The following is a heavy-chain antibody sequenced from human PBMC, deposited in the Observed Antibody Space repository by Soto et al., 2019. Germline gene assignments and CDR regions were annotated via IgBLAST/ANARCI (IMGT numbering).Heavy chain of an antibody. Sequence: SETLSLTCAVYGGSFSGYYWSWIRQPPGKGLEWIGEINHSGSTNYNPSLKSRVTISVDTSKNQFSLKLSSVTAADTAVYYCARVKRTIFGVATLYYIDYRGQGTLVTVSS. J-gene: IGHJ4*02. D-gene: IGHD3-3*01. V-gene: IGHV4-34*01. CDR2: INHSGST. CDR3: ARVKRTIFGVATLYYIDY. CDR1: GGSFSGYY.